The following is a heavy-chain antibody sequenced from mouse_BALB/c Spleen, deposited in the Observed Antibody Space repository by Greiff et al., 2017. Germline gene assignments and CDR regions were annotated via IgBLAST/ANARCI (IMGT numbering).Heavy chain of an antibody. D-gene: IGHD2-1*01. CDR1: EYEFPSHD. CDR2: INSDGGST. CDR3: GRQGDGNHGAMDY. J-gene: IGHJ4*01. Sequence: EVKVEESGGGLVQPGESLKLSCESNEYEFPSHDMSWVRKTPEKRLELVAAINSDGGSTYYPDTMERRFIISRDNTKKTLYLQMSSLRSEDTALYYCGRQGDGNHGAMDYWGQGTSVTVSS. V-gene: IGHV5-2*03.